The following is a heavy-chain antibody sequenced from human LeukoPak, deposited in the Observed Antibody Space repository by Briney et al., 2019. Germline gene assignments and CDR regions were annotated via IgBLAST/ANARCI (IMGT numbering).Heavy chain of an antibody. J-gene: IGHJ6*02. CDR2: INPSGGST. CDR1: GYIFTSYY. V-gene: IGHV1-46*01. Sequence: ASVKVSCKASGYIFTSYYMHWVRQPPGEGLEWMGIINPSGGSTTYAQKFQGRVSMSRDTSTSTVYMELSSLRSEDTAVYYCARGPHRLYGMDVWGQGTTVTVSS. CDR3: ARGPHRLYGMDV. D-gene: IGHD4-11*01.